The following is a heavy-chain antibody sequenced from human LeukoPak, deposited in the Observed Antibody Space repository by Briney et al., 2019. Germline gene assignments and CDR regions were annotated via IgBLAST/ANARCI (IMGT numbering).Heavy chain of an antibody. CDR3: ARDVAVGALDY. J-gene: IGHJ4*02. CDR2: INSDGSST. V-gene: IGHV3-74*01. CDR1: GFTFSSHW. Sequence: VGSLRLSCAASGFTFSSHWMHWVRQAPGKGLMWVSRINSDGSSTYYADSVKGRFTISRDNSKKTLYLQMNSLRVEDTAVYYCARDVAVGALDYWGQGTLVTVSS. D-gene: IGHD3-16*02.